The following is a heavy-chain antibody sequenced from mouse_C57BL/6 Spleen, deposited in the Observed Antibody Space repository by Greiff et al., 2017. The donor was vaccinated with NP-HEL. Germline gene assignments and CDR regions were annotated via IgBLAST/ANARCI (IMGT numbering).Heavy chain of an antibody. CDR2: IDPSDSET. Sequence: QVQLQQSGAELVRPGSSVKLSCKASGYTFTSYWMHWVKQRPIQGLEWIGNIDPSDSETHYNQKFKDKATLTVDKSSSTAYMQLSSLTSEDSAVYYCAREGGFPGFDYWGQGTTLTVSS. V-gene: IGHV1-52*01. CDR1: GYTFTSYW. J-gene: IGHJ2*01. CDR3: AREGGFPGFDY.